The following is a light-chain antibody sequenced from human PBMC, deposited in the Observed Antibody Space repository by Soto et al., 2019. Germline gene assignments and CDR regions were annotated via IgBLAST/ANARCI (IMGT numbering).Light chain of an antibody. Sequence: EIVMPQSPATLSVSPGERATLASRVSQSVSSNLAWSPQIPGQAPMLLIYGASTRATGIPARFSGRGSGTDFTLNISSLQSEDIAGYYGQQYNNWPPRGTFGQGTKVEIE. CDR1: QSVSSN. CDR2: GAS. J-gene: IGKJ1*01. V-gene: IGKV3-15*01. CDR3: QQYNNWPPRGT.